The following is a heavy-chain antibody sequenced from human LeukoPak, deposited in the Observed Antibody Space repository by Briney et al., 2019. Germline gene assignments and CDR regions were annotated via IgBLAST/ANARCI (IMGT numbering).Heavy chain of an antibody. V-gene: IGHV4-39*01. D-gene: IGHD3-22*01. J-gene: IGHJ5*02. CDR3: VGSSGYYYNWFDP. CDR2: IYYSGGT. CDR1: GGSISSSSYY. Sequence: PSETLSLTCTVSGGSISSSSYYWGWIRQPPGKGLEWIGSIYYSGGTYYNPSLKSRVTISVDTSKNQFSLKLSSVTAADTAVYYCVGSSGYYYNWFDPWGPGNPGHRLL.